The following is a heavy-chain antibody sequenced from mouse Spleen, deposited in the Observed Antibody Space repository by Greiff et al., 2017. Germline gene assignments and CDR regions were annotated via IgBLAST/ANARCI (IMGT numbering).Heavy chain of an antibody. Sequence: EVKVVESGAELVRPGASVKLSCAASGFNIKDDYMHWVKQRPEQGLEWIGWIDPENGDTEYASKFQGKATITADTSSNTAYLQLSSLTSEDTAVYYCTKWDDGYYGFFDYWGQGTTLTVSS. J-gene: IGHJ2*01. V-gene: IGHV14-4*01. CDR1: GFNIKDDY. CDR2: IDPENGDT. CDR3: TKWDDGYYGFFDY. D-gene: IGHD2-3*01.